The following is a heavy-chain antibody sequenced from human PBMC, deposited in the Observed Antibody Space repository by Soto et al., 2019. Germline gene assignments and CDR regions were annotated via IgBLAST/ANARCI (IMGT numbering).Heavy chain of an antibody. CDR1: GFTFSSYS. CDR3: ARVFAWPRFIYYFDY. Sequence: GGSLRLSCAASGFTFSSYSMNWVRQAPGKGLEWVSSNSSSSSYIYYADSVKGRFTISRDNAKNSLYLQMNSLRAEDTAVYYCARVFAWPRFIYYFDYWGQGTLVTVSS. V-gene: IGHV3-21*01. J-gene: IGHJ4*02. D-gene: IGHD3-3*01. CDR2: NSSSSSYI.